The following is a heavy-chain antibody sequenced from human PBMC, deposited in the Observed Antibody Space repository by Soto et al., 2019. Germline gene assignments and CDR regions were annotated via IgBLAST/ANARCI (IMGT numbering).Heavy chain of an antibody. CDR2: IIPIFGTA. CDR1: GGTFSSYA. CDR3: ARATYYYDSSGYPGLIYYFDY. V-gene: IGHV1-69*13. D-gene: IGHD3-22*01. J-gene: IGHJ4*02. Sequence: SVKVSCKASGGTFSSYAISWVRQAPGQGLEWMGGIIPIFGTANYAQKFQGRVTITADESTSTAYMELSSLRSEDTAVYYCARATYYYDSSGYPGLIYYFDYWGQGTLVTVSS.